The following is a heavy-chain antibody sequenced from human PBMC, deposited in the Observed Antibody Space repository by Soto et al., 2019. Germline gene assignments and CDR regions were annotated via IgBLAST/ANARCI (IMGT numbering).Heavy chain of an antibody. CDR3: GRALGLVGGVEWLISYYYGLGC. CDR1: GDSVSSNSAA. Sequence: SQTLSLTCVISGDSVSSNSAAWNWIRQSPSRGLEWLGRTYYRSKWYNDYAVSVKSRITINPDTSKNQFSLQLNSVTPEDTAVYYSGRALGLVGGVEWLISYYYGLGCCRQLTTVT. J-gene: IGHJ6*02. D-gene: IGHD3-3*01. V-gene: IGHV6-1*01. CDR2: TYYRSKWYN.